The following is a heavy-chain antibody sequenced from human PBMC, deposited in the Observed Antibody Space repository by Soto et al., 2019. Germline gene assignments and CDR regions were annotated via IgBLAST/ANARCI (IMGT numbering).Heavy chain of an antibody. CDR2: IYWDDNK. D-gene: IGHD3-10*01. CDR3: AHRGAWFGELHNNWFGP. CDR1: GFSLTTSGVG. V-gene: IGHV2-5*02. Sequence: QITLKESGPTLVKPTQTLTLTCTFSGFSLTTSGVGVGWIRQPPGKALEWLGLIYWDDNKRYSPSLKSRLTITKDNSKNQVVLTMTNMDPVDTATYYCAHRGAWFGELHNNWFGPWGQGTLVTVSS. J-gene: IGHJ5*02.